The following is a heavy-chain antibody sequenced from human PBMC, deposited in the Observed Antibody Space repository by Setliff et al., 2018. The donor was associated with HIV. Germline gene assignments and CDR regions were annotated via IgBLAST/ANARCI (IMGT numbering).Heavy chain of an antibody. J-gene: IGHJ6*03. CDR2: IIPILGIA. CDR3: ASAYYYDSSGRTGYYMDV. CDR1: GGTFSSYT. D-gene: IGHD3-22*01. Sequence: ASVKVSCKASGGTFSSYTISWVRQAPGQGLEWMGRIIPILGIANYAQKFQGRVTITADKSTSTAYMELSSLRSEDTAVYYCASAYYYDSSGRTGYYMDVWGKGITVTVSS. V-gene: IGHV1-69*02.